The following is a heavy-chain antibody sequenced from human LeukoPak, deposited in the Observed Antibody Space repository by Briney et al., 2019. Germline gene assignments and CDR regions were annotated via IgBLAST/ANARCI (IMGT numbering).Heavy chain of an antibody. CDR1: GFTFSSYS. CDR3: ASLTISNFDY. V-gene: IGHV3-21*01. Sequence: GGSLRLSCAASGFTFSSYSMNWVRQAPGKGLEWVSSISSSSSYIYYADSVKGRVTISRDNAKNSLYLQMNSLRAEDTAVYYCASLTISNFDYWGQGTLVTVSS. D-gene: IGHD5-24*01. CDR2: ISSSSSYI. J-gene: IGHJ4*02.